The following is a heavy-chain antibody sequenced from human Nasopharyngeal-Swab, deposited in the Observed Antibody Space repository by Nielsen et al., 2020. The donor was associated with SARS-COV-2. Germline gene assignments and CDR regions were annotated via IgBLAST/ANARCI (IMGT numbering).Heavy chain of an antibody. Sequence: GESLKISCAASGFTVSSNYMNWVRQAPGKGLEWVSVIYTGGSTYYADSVKGRFTTSRDNSKNTLYLQMNSLRAEDTAVYYCAILEGNGSGSPWGQGTLVTVSS. CDR3: AILEGNGSGSP. CDR1: GFTVSSNY. V-gene: IGHV3-66*01. CDR2: IYTGGST. D-gene: IGHD3-10*01. J-gene: IGHJ5*02.